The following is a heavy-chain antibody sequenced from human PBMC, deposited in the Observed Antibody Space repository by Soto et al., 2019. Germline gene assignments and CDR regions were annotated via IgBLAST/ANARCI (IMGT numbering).Heavy chain of an antibody. CDR3: ARLEGTVTDNWFDP. CDR2: IYYSGST. CDR1: GGSISSGGYY. J-gene: IGHJ5*02. D-gene: IGHD4-17*01. V-gene: IGHV4-31*03. Sequence: SETLSLTCTVSGGSISSGGYYWSWIRQHPGKGLEWIGYIYYSGSTYYNPSPKSRVTISVDTSKNQFSLKLSSVTAADTAVYYCARLEGTVTDNWFDPWGQGTLVTVSS.